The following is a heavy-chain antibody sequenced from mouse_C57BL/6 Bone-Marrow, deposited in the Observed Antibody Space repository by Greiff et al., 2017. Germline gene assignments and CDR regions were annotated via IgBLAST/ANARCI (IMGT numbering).Heavy chain of an antibody. CDR2: IYPRSGNT. Sequence: VKLVESGAELARPGASVKLSCKASGYTFTSYGISWVKQRTGQGLEWIGEIYPRSGNTYYNEKFKGKATLTADKSSSTAYMELRSLTSEDSAVYFCASEPHYYGSSYWFAYWGQGNLVTVSA. J-gene: IGHJ3*01. CDR3: ASEPHYYGSSYWFAY. V-gene: IGHV1-81*01. D-gene: IGHD1-1*01. CDR1: GYTFTSYG.